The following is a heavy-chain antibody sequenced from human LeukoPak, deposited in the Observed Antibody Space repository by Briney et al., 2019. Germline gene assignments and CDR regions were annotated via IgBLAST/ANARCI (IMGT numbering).Heavy chain of an antibody. CDR2: ISGRGGST. J-gene: IGHJ4*02. V-gene: IGHV3-23*01. CDR1: GFTFSSYA. Sequence: PGGSLRLSCAASGFTFSSYAMSWVRQAPGKGLEWVSGISGRGGSTYFADSVKGRFTISRDNSKNTVYLQMNSLRAEDTAIYYCAKSGGYDPTYYLDYWGQGTLVTVSS. D-gene: IGHD5-12*01. CDR3: AKSGGYDPTYYLDY.